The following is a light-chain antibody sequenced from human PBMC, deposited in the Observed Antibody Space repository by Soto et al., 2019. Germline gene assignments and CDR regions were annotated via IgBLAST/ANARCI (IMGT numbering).Light chain of an antibody. CDR2: GAS. V-gene: IGKV3-20*01. J-gene: IGKJ2*01. CDR1: QGINSNY. CDR3: QQYDNSLYT. Sequence: EIVLTQSPGTLSLSPGERATISCRASQGINSNYLAWYQQKPGQPPRLLIYGASTRATGIPDRFSGSGSGTDFTLTISRLEPEDFAVFYCQQYDNSLYTFGQGTKLEIK.